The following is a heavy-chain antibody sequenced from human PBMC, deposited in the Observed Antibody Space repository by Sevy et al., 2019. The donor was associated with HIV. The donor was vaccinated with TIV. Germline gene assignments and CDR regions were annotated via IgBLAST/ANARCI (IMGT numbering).Heavy chain of an antibody. CDR2: IIPIFGTA. V-gene: IGHV1-69*13. D-gene: IGHD2-2*01. J-gene: IGHJ6*02. CDR1: GGTFSSYA. CDR3: ARGDIVVVPAVPNYYCYGMDV. Sequence: ASVKVSCKASGGTFSSYAISWVRQAPGQGLEWMGGIIPIFGTANYAQKFQGRVTITADESTSTAYMELSSLRSEDTAVYYCARGDIVVVPAVPNYYCYGMDVWGQGTTVTVSS.